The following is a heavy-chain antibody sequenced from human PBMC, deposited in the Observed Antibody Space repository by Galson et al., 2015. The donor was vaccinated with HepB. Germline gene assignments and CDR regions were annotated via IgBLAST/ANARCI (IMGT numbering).Heavy chain of an antibody. V-gene: IGHV2-5*02. D-gene: IGHD1-14*01. CDR1: GFSLSTAGVG. Sequence: PALVKPTQTLTLTCTFSGFSLSTAGVGVGWIRQPPGKALEWLALIYWDDDKRYNPSLKSRLTITKDTSKNQVVLTVANVDPVDTATYYCAHRSLLYTWNHPFFDYWGQGTLVTVSS. CDR2: IYWDDDK. CDR3: AHRSLLYTWNHPFFDY. J-gene: IGHJ4*02.